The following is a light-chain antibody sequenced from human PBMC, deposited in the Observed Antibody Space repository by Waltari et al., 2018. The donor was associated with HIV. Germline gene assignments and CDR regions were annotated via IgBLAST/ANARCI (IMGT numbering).Light chain of an antibody. V-gene: IGKV3-15*01. J-gene: IGKJ1*01. Sequence: EIVMTQSPVTLSVSPGQRATLSCRASQSISGNLAWYQQQPGQAPRLLIFAASTRATGVPAIVSGSGFGTEFTLSISDLQSEDFAIYHCQQYLEWPLTFGQGTKVEVK. CDR3: QQYLEWPLT. CDR2: AAS. CDR1: QSISGN.